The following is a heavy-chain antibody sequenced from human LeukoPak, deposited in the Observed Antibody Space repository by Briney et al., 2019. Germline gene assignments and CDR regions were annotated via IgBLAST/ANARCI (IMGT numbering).Heavy chain of an antibody. CDR3: ARDRIVVVPAANYGMDV. J-gene: IGHJ6*02. D-gene: IGHD2-2*01. V-gene: IGHV1-18*01. Sequence: ASVKVSCKASGYTFTSYGISWVRQAPGQGLEWMGWISAYNGNTNYAQKLQGRVTMTTDTSTSTAYMELRSLRSDDTAMYYCARDRIVVVPAANYGMDVWGQGTTVTVSS. CDR2: ISAYNGNT. CDR1: GYTFTSYG.